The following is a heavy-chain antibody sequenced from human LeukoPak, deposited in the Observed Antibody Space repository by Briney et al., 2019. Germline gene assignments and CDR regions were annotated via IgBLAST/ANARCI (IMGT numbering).Heavy chain of an antibody. CDR2: MKEDGSEI. D-gene: IGHD4/OR15-4a*01. V-gene: IGHV3-7*01. Sequence: PGGSLRLSCAASGFTFSSYWMSWVRQAPGKGLEWVANMKEDGSEIYYVDSVKGRFTISRDNVKNSLYLQMRSLRAEDTAVYYCARVSTAYNDYEEVPEYFQYWGQGTLVTVSS. J-gene: IGHJ1*01. CDR1: GFTFSSYW. CDR3: ARVSTAYNDYEEVPEYFQY.